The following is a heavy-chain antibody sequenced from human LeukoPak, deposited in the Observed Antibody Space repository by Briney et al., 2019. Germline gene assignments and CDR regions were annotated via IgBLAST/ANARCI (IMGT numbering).Heavy chain of an antibody. D-gene: IGHD2-15*01. J-gene: IGHJ4*02. CDR1: GGSLSGYY. CDR2: INHSGST. V-gene: IGHV4-34*01. Sequence: SETLSLTCAVYGGSLSGYYWSWIRQPPGKGLEWIGEINHSGSTNYNPSLKSRVTISVDTSKNQFSLKLSSVTAADTAVYYCARFGRSGGSVWGQGTLVTVSS. CDR3: ARFGRSGGSV.